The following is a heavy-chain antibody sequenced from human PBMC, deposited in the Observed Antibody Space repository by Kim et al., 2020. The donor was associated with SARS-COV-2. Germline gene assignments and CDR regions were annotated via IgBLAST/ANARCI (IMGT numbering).Heavy chain of an antibody. CDR3: ARGDNEYQLRDAFDI. J-gene: IGHJ3*02. D-gene: IGHD2-2*01. V-gene: IGHV5-51*01. Sequence: PSFKGQVTISADKSISTAYLQWSSLKASDTAMYYCARGDNEYQLRDAFDIWGQGTMVTVSS.